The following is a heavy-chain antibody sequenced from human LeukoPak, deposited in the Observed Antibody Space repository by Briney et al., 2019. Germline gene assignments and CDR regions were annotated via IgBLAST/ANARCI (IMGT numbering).Heavy chain of an antibody. CDR2: ISSSSYI. D-gene: IGHD3-9*01. Sequence: GGSLRLSCAASGFTFSSYSMNWVRQAPGKGLEWVSSISSSSYIYYADSVKGRFTISRDNAKNSLYLQMNSLRAEDTAVYYCAVFNGLLSNWFDPWGQGTLVTVSS. CDR3: AVFNGLLSNWFDP. J-gene: IGHJ5*02. CDR1: GFTFSSYS. V-gene: IGHV3-21*01.